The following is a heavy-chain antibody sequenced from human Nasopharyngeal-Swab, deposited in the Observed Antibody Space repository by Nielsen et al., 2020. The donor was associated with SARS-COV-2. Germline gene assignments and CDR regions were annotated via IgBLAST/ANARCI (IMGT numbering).Heavy chain of an antibody. D-gene: IGHD3-10*01. Sequence: ASVKVSCKASGYTFTDYFMHWVRQAPGQGLEWMGRINPNSGDTKYAEIFRDRVTVTRDTSITTVYMELSSLRSDETAVYYCVRDAGDVPGITGSGPPGGFWGQGTLVTVSS. CDR2: INPNSGDT. CDR3: VRDAGDVPGITGSGPPGGF. J-gene: IGHJ4*01. CDR1: GYTFTDYF. V-gene: IGHV1-2*06.